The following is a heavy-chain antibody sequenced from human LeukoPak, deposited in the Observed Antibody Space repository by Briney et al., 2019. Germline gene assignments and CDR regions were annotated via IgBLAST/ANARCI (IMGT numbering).Heavy chain of an antibody. CDR2: ISWNSGSI. CDR3: AKDMGITGDHPLIDY. Sequence: PGGSLRLSCAASGFTFDDYAMHWVRQAPGKGLEWVSGISWNSGSIGYADSVKGRFTISRDNAKNSLYLQMNSLRAEDMALYYCAKDMGITGDHPLIDYWGQGTLVTVSS. D-gene: IGHD1-20*01. V-gene: IGHV3-9*03. CDR1: GFTFDDYA. J-gene: IGHJ4*02.